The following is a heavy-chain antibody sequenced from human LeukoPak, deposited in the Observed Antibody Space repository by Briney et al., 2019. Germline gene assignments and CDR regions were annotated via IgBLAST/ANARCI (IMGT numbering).Heavy chain of an antibody. CDR2: IYYSGSA. Sequence: PSDTLSLTCTVSGYPISNSNWWGWIRQPPGKGLEWIGYIYYSGSAYYNASLKSRVTLSVDSSKNQFSLELSSVTAVDTAIYYCARNQAVASNRGAFDVWGQGTMVIVSS. V-gene: IGHV4-28*01. D-gene: IGHD6-19*01. CDR3: ARNQAVASNRGAFDV. CDR1: GYPISNSNW. J-gene: IGHJ3*01.